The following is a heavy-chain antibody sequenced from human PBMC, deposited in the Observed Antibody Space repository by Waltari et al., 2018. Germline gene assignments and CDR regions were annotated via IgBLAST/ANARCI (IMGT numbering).Heavy chain of an antibody. J-gene: IGHJ4*02. CDR1: GYTFTGYY. CDR3: ARDSRRVYYDSSGYPIDY. Sequence: QVQLVQSGAEVKKPGASVKVSCKASGYTFTGYYMHWVRQAPGQGLEWMGRINPNSGGTNYAQKFQGRVTMTRDTSINTAYMELSRLRSDDTAVYYCARDSRRVYYDSSGYPIDYWGQGTLVTVSS. CDR2: INPNSGGT. D-gene: IGHD3-22*01. V-gene: IGHV1-2*06.